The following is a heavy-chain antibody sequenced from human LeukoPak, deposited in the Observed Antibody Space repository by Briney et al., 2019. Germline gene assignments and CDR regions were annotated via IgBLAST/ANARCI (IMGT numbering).Heavy chain of an antibody. J-gene: IGHJ6*03. Sequence: KSSETLSLTCTVSGGSISTSYWSWIRQPPGKGLEWIGYISNSGSTTYNPSLKSRLNISVYMSKNQFSLDLNSVTTADTAVYYCARAQNDGFSTGYTGGFYYMDVWGKGTTVSVSS. D-gene: IGHD3-9*01. CDR1: GGSISTSY. CDR3: ARAQNDGFSTGYTGGFYYMDV. V-gene: IGHV4-59*01. CDR2: ISNSGST.